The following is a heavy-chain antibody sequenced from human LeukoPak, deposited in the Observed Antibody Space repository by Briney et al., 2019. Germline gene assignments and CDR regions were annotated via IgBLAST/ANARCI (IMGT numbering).Heavy chain of an antibody. CDR1: GGSFSGYY. Sequence: PSETLSLTCAVSGGSFSGYYWSWVRQPPGKGLEWIGEINHSGSTNYNPSLKSRVTISVDTSKNQFSLKLSSVTAADTAVYYCARVGGYDYAIDYWGQGTLVTVSS. CDR3: ARVGGYDYAIDY. V-gene: IGHV4-34*01. CDR2: INHSGST. D-gene: IGHD5-12*01. J-gene: IGHJ4*02.